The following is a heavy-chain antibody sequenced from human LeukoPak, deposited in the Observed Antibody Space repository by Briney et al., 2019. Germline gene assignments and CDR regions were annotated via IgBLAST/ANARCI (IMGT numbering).Heavy chain of an antibody. Sequence: PSETLSLTCTVSGGSISSYYWSWIRQPPGKGLEWIGYIYTSGSTNYNPSLKSRVTISVDTSKNQFSLKLSSVTAADTAVYYCARHGAMVRGVTAARFDYWGQGTLVTVSS. CDR3: ARHGAMVRGVTAARFDY. V-gene: IGHV4-4*09. CDR2: IYTSGST. D-gene: IGHD3-10*01. CDR1: GGSISSYY. J-gene: IGHJ4*02.